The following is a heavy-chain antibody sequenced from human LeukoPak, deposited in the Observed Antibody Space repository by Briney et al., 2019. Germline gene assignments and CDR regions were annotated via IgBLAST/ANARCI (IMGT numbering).Heavy chain of an antibody. V-gene: IGHV3-30*18. CDR3: AKVRAKYYYDSTAYYILDF. J-gene: IGHJ4*02. Sequence: GKSLRLSCAVSGFNFSSFGMHWVRQAPGKGLEWLAFILFDGSNTCYADSVKGRLTISRDNSKNTLYLHVNSLRADGTAVYYCAKVRAKYYYDSTAYYILDFWGQGTLVTVSS. D-gene: IGHD3-22*01. CDR1: GFNFSSFG. CDR2: ILFDGSNT.